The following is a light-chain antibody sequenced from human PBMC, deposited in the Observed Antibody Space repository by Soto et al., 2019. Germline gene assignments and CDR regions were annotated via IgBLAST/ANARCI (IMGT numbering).Light chain of an antibody. Sequence: EIVLTQSPATLSLSPGERATLSCRASQSINRHLAWYRQKPGQAPRLLIYDASIRATGIPARFSGSGSGTDFTLTISSLEPEDFGVYYCRQRSNWPPVTFGGGTKVEIK. V-gene: IGKV3-11*01. CDR3: RQRSNWPPVT. CDR1: QSINRH. CDR2: DAS. J-gene: IGKJ4*01.